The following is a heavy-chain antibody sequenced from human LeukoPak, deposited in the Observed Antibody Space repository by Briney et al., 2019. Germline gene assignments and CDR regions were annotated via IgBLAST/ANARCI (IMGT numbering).Heavy chain of an antibody. CDR3: ARLKTLITFGGVIVSWFDP. CDR2: ISANNGKT. D-gene: IGHD3-16*01. V-gene: IGHV1-18*01. Sequence: GASVKVSCKASGYSFTSYGITWVRQAPGQGLEWMGWISANNGKTNYAQKVQGRVTMTTDTFTSTAYMELRSLRSDDTAVYYCARLKTLITFGGVIVSWFDPWGQGTLVTVSS. CDR1: GYSFTSYG. J-gene: IGHJ5*02.